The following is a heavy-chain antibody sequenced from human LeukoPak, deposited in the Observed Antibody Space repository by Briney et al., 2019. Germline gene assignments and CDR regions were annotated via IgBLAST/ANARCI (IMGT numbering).Heavy chain of an antibody. CDR1: GASINSYR. CDR2: ISYDGKT. V-gene: IGHV4-59*01. J-gene: IGHJ4*02. D-gene: IGHD3-22*01. CDR3: TKGYYEPFEC. Sequence: SETLSLTCNVSGASINSYRWNWIRQPPGKGLEWIGYISYDGKTNYNPSLKGRLTLSVDTSKNQFSLNLNSVTAADTARYYCTKGYYEPFECWGQGTLVTVTS.